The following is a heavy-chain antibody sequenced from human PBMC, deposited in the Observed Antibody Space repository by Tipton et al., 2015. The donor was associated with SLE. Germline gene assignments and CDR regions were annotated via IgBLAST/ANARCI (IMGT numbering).Heavy chain of an antibody. CDR2: IYHSGST. Sequence: TLSLTCTVSDGSISDYYWTWIRQPAGEGLEWIGSIYHSGSTYYNPSLKSRVTISVDTSKNQFSLKLNSVTAADTAVYYCARHRIEMATILTVHWYFDLWGRGTLATVSS. V-gene: IGHV4-59*04. J-gene: IGHJ2*01. CDR3: ARHRIEMATILTVHWYFDL. CDR1: DGSISDYY. D-gene: IGHD5-24*01.